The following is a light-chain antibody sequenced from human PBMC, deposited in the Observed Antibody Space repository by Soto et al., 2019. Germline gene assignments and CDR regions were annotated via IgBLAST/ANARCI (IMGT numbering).Light chain of an antibody. V-gene: IGKV3-20*01. CDR3: QQYCSSPYT. CDR2: GAS. CDR1: QSVSSSY. J-gene: IGKJ2*01. Sequence: EIVLTQSPGTLSLSPGERATLSCRASQSVSSSYLAWYQQKPGQAPRLLIYGASGRATGIPDRFSGSGSGTEFTLTISRLEPEDFAVYYCQQYCSSPYTFGQGTKLEIK.